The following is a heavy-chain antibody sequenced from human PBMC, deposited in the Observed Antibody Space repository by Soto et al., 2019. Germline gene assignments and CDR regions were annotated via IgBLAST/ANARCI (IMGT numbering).Heavy chain of an antibody. CDR3: ASRSLMTTARPSGDYYYYMDV. V-gene: IGHV4-59*01. CDR1: GGSISSYY. D-gene: IGHD4-17*01. CDR2: IYYSGST. J-gene: IGHJ6*03. Sequence: PSETLSLTCTVSGGSISSYYWSWIRQPPGKGLEWIGYIYYSGSTNYNPSLKSRVTISVDTSKNQFSLKLSSVTAADTAVYYCASRSLMTTARPSGDYYYYMDVWGKGTTVTVSS.